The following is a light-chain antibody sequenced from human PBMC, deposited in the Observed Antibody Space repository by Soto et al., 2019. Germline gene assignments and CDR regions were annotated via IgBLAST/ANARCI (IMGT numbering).Light chain of an antibody. Sequence: QSVLTQPASVSGSPGQSITITCTGTSSDVGGYNYVSWYQHHPGKAPKLLIYEVSYRPSGVSDRFSGSKSANTASLTISGLQAEDEADYYCSSYTSGSLRVFGTGTKSPS. V-gene: IGLV2-14*01. CDR1: SSDVGGYNY. J-gene: IGLJ1*01. CDR3: SSYTSGSLRV. CDR2: EVS.